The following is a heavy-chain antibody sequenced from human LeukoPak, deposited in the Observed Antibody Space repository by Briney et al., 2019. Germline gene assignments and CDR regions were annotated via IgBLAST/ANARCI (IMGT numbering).Heavy chain of an antibody. V-gene: IGHV3-15*01. CDR3: AREGILTGYQPFQH. D-gene: IGHD3-9*01. CDR1: GFTFSNAW. CDR2: IKSKTDGGTT. J-gene: IGHJ1*01. Sequence: GGSLRLSCAASGFTFSNAWMSWVRQAPGKGLEWVGRIKSKTDGGTTDYAAPVKGRFTISRDDSKNTLYLQMNSLKTEDTAVYYCAREGILTGYQPFQHWGQGTLVTVSS.